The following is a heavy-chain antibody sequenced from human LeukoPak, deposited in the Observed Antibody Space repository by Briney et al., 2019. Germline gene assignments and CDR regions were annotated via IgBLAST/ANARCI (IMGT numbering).Heavy chain of an antibody. CDR3: ARDGLYSSSFDY. D-gene: IGHD6-19*01. Sequence: PGGSLRLSCAASGFTFSSYSMNWVRQAPGKGLEWVSYISTSSNTINYADSVKGRFTISRDNSKNTLYLQMNSLRAEDTAVYYCARDGLYSSSFDYWGQGTLVTVSS. CDR2: ISTSSNTI. CDR1: GFTFSSYS. V-gene: IGHV3-48*01. J-gene: IGHJ4*02.